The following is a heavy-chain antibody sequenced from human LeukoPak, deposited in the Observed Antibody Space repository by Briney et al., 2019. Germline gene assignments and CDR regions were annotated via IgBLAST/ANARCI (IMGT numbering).Heavy chain of an antibody. CDR2: ISSSSRYI. Sequence: PGGSLRLSCAASGFTFSSYSMNWVRQAPGKGLEWVSSISSSSRYIYYADSVKGRFTISRDNAKNSLYLQMNSLRAEDTAVYYCAREVEYSSPTVYYGMDVWGQGTTVTVSS. J-gene: IGHJ6*02. D-gene: IGHD6-6*01. CDR1: GFTFSSYS. CDR3: AREVEYSSPTVYYGMDV. V-gene: IGHV3-21*01.